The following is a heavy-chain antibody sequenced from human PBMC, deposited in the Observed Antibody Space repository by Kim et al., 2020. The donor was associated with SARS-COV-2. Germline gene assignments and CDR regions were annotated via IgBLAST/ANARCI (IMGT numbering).Heavy chain of an antibody. J-gene: IGHJ4*02. D-gene: IGHD6-13*01. Sequence: YSQKFQGRVTITRDTSASTAYMELSSLRSEDTAVYYCATCIAAAGRLFDYWGQGTLVTVSS. V-gene: IGHV1-3*01. CDR3: ATCIAAAGRLFDY.